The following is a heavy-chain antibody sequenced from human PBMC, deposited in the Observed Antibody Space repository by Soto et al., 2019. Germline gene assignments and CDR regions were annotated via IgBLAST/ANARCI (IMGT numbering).Heavy chain of an antibody. Sequence: QVQLVQSGAEVKKSGASVKVSCKASGYTFSDYFIQWLRQAPGQGLEWVAWINPKPAATNYAKKFQDRVTLTSDTSFSTAYLELTRLRPDDTAVYYCARIKWGLDYYSGMDVWGQGTAVTVSS. CDR1: GYTFSDYF. CDR2: INPKPAAT. CDR3: ARIKWGLDYYSGMDV. D-gene: IGHD1-26*01. V-gene: IGHV1-2*02. J-gene: IGHJ6*02.